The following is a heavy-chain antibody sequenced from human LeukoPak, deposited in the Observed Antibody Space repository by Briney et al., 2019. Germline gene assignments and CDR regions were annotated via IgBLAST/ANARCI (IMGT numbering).Heavy chain of an antibody. Sequence: GGSLRLSCAASGFTFSSYAMSWVSQAPGKGTEWVSGISGSGDSTYYIDSVKGRFTISRDNSKNTLDLQMNSLRAEDTAVYYCTKRDSDNHYSRIDVFDIWGQGTMVTVSS. CDR3: TKRDSDNHYSRIDVFDI. CDR2: ISGSGDST. V-gene: IGHV3-23*01. CDR1: GFTFSSYA. D-gene: IGHD1-26*01. J-gene: IGHJ3*02.